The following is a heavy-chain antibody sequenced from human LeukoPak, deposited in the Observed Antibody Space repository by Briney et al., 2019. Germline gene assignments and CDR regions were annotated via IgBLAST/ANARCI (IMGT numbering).Heavy chain of an antibody. CDR1: SYTFTNYA. CDR3: ARLPHHWLAPFDY. CDR2: ISAYNGNT. J-gene: IGHJ4*02. D-gene: IGHD6-19*01. Sequence: ASVKVSCKASSYTFTNYAFTWVRQAPGQGLEWMGWISAYNGNTNYAQKLQGRVTMTTDTSTSTAYMELRSLRSDDTAMYYCARLPHHWLAPFDYWGQGTLVTVSS. V-gene: IGHV1-18*01.